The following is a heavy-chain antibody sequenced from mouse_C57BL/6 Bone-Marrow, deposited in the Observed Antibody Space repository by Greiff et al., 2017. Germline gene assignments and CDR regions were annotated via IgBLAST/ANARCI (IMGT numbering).Heavy chain of an antibody. CDR1: GFTFSSYG. CDR3: ARRGYYGSIFYWYFDV. V-gene: IGHV5-6*02. D-gene: IGHD1-1*01. J-gene: IGHJ1*03. Sequence: EVKVVESGGDLVKPGGSLKLSCAASGFTFSSYGMSWVRQTPDKRLEWVATISSGGSYTYYPDSVKGRFTISRDNAKNTLYLQMSSLTSEDTAVYYCARRGYYGSIFYWYFDVWGTGTTVTVSS. CDR2: ISSGGSYT.